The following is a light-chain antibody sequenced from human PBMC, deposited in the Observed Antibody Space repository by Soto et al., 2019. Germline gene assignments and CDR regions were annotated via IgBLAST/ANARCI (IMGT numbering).Light chain of an antibody. Sequence: MTQSPATLSVSPGESGTVSCTASQSVTTNLAWYQHAPGQSPRRLISDASTGASGIPPRFSGSESGTEFTLTIDRLQSADVAVYYCQQYDRWPVTFGGGTK. V-gene: IGKV3-15*01. J-gene: IGKJ4*01. CDR2: DAS. CDR3: QQYDRWPVT. CDR1: QSVTTN.